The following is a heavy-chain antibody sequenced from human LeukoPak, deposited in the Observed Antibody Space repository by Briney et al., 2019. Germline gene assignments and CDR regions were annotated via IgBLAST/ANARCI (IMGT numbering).Heavy chain of an antibody. D-gene: IGHD3-16*02. CDR3: ARSPGGDYVWGSYRSYYFDY. Sequence: GSLRLSCAASGFTFSIYAMSWIRQPPGKGLEWIGSIYYSGSTYYNPSLKSRVTISVDTSKNQFSLKLSSVTAADTAVYYCARSPGGDYVWGSYRSYYFDYWGQGTLVTVSS. CDR1: GFTFSIYA. V-gene: IGHV4-38-2*01. CDR2: IYYSGST. J-gene: IGHJ4*02.